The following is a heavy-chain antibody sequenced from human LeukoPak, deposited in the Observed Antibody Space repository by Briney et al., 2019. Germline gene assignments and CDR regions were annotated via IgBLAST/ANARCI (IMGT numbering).Heavy chain of an antibody. V-gene: IGHV3-23*01. D-gene: IGHD2-15*01. CDR3: AKIGSTASTDY. CDR1: VHIFCGAY. CDR2: ISDSGGAI. Sequence: GGSLRLPCRPWVHIFCGAYILGPRQAPGKGLEWVSAISDSGGAIFYADSVKGRFPLSRDNSKNSLFLQMNNLRAQGTALLYCAKIGSTASTDYWGQGTLVTVSS. J-gene: IGHJ4*02.